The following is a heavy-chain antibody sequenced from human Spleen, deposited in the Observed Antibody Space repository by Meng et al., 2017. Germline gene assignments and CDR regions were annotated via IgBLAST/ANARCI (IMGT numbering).Heavy chain of an antibody. V-gene: IGHV4-34*01. CDR3: ARGPTTMAHDFDY. Sequence: VRLQEGRGGVLKPSEALALTFVVSCGSFSDYYWSWIRQPPGKGLEWIGEINHSGSTNYNPSLESRATISVDTSQNNLSLKLSSVTAADSAVYYCARGPTTMAHDFDYWGQGTLVTVSS. D-gene: IGHD4-11*01. CDR1: CGSFSDYY. CDR2: INHSGST. J-gene: IGHJ4*02.